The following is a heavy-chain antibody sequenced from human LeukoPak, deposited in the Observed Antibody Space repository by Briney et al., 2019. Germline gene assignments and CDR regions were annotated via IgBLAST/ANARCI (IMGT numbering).Heavy chain of an antibody. V-gene: IGHV3-21*06. CDR1: GFILSSYS. CDR3: ARGRDCSGISCYANWFDP. J-gene: IGHJ5*02. Sequence: GGSLRLSRGASGFILSSYSMHWVRQAPGKGLEWVSSISGSSSYIYYADSVKGRFTISRDNAKNSLYLQMSSLRAEDSAVYYCARGRDCSGISCYANWFDPWGQGTLVTVSS. D-gene: IGHD2-15*01. CDR2: ISGSSSYI.